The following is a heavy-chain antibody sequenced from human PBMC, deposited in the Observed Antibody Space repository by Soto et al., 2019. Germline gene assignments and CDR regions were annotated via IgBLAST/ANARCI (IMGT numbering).Heavy chain of an antibody. CDR3: ASPGVSLTGYYINYYGMDV. CDR1: GGTFSSSA. V-gene: IGHV1-69*01. CDR2: IIPIFGTA. Sequence: QVQLVQSGAEVKKPGSSVKVSCKASGGTFSSSAISWVRQAPGQGLEWMGGIIPIFGTANYAQKFQGRVTITADESTSTAYMELSSLRSEDTAVYYCASPGVSLTGYYINYYGMDVWGQGTTVTVSS. J-gene: IGHJ6*02. D-gene: IGHD3-9*01.